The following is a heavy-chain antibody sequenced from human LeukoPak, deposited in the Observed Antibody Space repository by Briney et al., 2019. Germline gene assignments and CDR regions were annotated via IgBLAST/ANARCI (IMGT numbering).Heavy chain of an antibody. CDR2: IIPIFGTA. D-gene: IGHD3-9*01. Sequence: ASVKVSCKASGGTFSSYAISWVRQAPGQGLEWMGRIIPIFGTANYAQKFQGRVTITADKSTSTAYMELSSLRSEDTAVYYCARAHYDILTGYYPFDYWGQGTLVTVSS. V-gene: IGHV1-69*06. J-gene: IGHJ4*02. CDR3: ARAHYDILTGYYPFDY. CDR1: GGTFSSYA.